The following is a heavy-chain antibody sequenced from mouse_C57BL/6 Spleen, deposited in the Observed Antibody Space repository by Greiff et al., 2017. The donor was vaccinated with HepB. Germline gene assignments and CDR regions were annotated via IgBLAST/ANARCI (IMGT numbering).Heavy chain of an antibody. V-gene: IGHV1-15*01. CDR1: GYTFTDYE. CDR2: IDPETGGT. Sequence: QVQLQQSGAELVRPGASVTLSCKASGYTFTDYEMHWVKQTPVHGLEWIGAIDPETGGTAYNQKFKGKAILTADKSSSTAYMELRSLTSEDSAVYYGTRHYYYGSSYRFAYWGQGTLVTVSA. D-gene: IGHD1-1*01. J-gene: IGHJ3*01. CDR3: TRHYYYGSSYRFAY.